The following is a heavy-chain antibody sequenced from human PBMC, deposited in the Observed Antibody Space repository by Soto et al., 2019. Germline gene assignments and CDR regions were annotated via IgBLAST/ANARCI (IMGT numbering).Heavy chain of an antibody. CDR3: ARHWEYSSSWYDSGSWFDP. V-gene: IGHV4-39*01. D-gene: IGHD6-13*01. J-gene: IGHJ5*02. CDR2: IYYSGST. CDR1: GGSISSSSYY. Sequence: PSETLSLTCTVSGGSISSSSYYWGWIRQPPGKGLEWIGSIYYSGSTYYNPSLKSRVTISVDTSKNQFSLKLSSVTAADTAVYYCARHWEYSSSWYDSGSWFDPWGQGTLVTVSS.